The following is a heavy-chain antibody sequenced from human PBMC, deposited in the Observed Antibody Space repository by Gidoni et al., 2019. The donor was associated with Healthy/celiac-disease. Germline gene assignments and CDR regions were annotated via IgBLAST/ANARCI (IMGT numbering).Heavy chain of an antibody. J-gene: IGHJ6*02. CDR1: GGSISRYY. CDR2: IYYSGST. CDR3: SRDSITMVRGEYYYYYGMDV. Sequence: QVQLQESGPGLVKPSETLSRTCTVSGGSISRYYWSWIRQPPGKGLEWIGYIYYSGSTNYTPSLKSRVTISVDTSKNQFSLKLSSVPAAYTSVYYCSRDSITMVRGEYYYYYGMDVWGQGTTVTVSS. D-gene: IGHD3-10*01. V-gene: IGHV4-59*01.